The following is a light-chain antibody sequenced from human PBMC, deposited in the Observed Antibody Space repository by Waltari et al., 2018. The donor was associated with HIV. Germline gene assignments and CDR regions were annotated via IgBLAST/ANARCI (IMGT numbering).Light chain of an antibody. CDR2: KVS. CDR3: MHATHWSWT. J-gene: IGKJ1*01. CDR1: QSLVYSEGDTY. V-gene: IGKV2-30*01. Sequence: DVVMTQSPLSLPVTLGQPDSISCRSSQSLVYSEGDTYLYWFQQRPGQSPRLLIYKVSNRASVVPCIFSGTWSGAYFTLKSSMVEAEYVGVYYCMHATHWSWTFGQGTKVEV.